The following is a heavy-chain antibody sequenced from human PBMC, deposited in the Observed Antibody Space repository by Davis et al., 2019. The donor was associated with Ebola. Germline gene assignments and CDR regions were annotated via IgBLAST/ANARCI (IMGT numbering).Heavy chain of an antibody. CDR2: FYSGAST. CDR1: GFTVSSNY. D-gene: IGHD4-17*01. CDR3: ARAGAVTVAFDI. Sequence: ESLKISCAASGFTVSSNYMSWVRQAPGKGLEWVSVFYSGASTYYADSVKGRFTISRHNSKNTLYLQMNSLRAEDTAVYYCARAGAVTVAFDIWGQGTMVTVSS. V-gene: IGHV3-53*04. J-gene: IGHJ3*02.